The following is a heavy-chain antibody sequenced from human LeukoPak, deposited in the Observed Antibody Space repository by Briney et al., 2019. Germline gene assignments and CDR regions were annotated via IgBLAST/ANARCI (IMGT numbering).Heavy chain of an antibody. CDR1: GGSISGYY. CDR2: IYYSGST. J-gene: IGHJ4*02. V-gene: IGHV4-59*01. CDR3: ARRNSGTHTFDY. Sequence: SETLSLTCTVSGGSISGYYWSWIRQPPGKGLEWIGYIYYSGSTNYNPSLKRRVTISVDTSKNQFSLMLGSVTAADTAVYFCARRNSGTHTFDYWGQGTLVTVSS. D-gene: IGHD1/OR15-1a*01.